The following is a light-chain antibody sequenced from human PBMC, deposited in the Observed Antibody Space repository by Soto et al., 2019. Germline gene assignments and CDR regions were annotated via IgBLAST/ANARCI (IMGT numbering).Light chain of an antibody. CDR1: SSDVGTYNF. J-gene: IGLJ2*01. CDR3: SSYANSDTVI. Sequence: QSALTQPASVSGSPGQSMTISCTGTSSDVGTYNFVSWYRQHPVKAPILIIFDVSSRPSGISNRFSGSKSGNTASLTISGVQAEDEADYYCSSYANSDTVIFGGGTKLTVL. V-gene: IGLV2-14*01. CDR2: DVS.